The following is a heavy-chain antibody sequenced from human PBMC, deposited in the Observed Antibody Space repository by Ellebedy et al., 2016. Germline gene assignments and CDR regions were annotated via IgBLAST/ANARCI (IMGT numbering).Heavy chain of an antibody. CDR2: ISSSGSTI. V-gene: IGHV3-11*01. J-gene: IGHJ6*03. D-gene: IGHD5-12*01. Sequence: GESLKISCAASGFTFSDYYMSWIRQAPGKGLEWVSYISSSGSTIYYADSVKGRFTISRDNAKNSLYLQMNSLRAEDTAVYYCARIALVDIVATIFDYYYYMDVWGKGTTVTVSS. CDR3: ARIALVDIVATIFDYYYYMDV. CDR1: GFTFSDYY.